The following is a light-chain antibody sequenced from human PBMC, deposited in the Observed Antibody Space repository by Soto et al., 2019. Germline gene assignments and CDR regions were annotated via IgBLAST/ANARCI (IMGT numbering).Light chain of an antibody. CDR2: DAS. CDR1: QDISNY. V-gene: IGKV1-33*01. J-gene: IGKJ3*01. CDR3: QQYDNILRFN. Sequence: DIQMTQSPSSLSASVGDRVTITCQASQDISNYLNWYQQKPGKAPKLLIYDASNLETGVPPRFSGSGSGKDFTFTISSLQPEDIATYYCQQYDNILRFNFGTGTKVNI.